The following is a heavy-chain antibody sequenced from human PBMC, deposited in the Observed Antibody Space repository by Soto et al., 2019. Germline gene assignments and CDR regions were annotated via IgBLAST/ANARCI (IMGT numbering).Heavy chain of an antibody. CDR1: GFTFSRYG. D-gene: IGHD5-12*01. CDR3: ARDRGANSGFDGPGDY. J-gene: IGHJ4*02. V-gene: IGHV3-33*01. Sequence: GGSLRLSCAASGFTFSRYGMHWVRQAPGKGLEWVAVVWFDGKNKYYADSVKGRFTISRDNSDNTLYLQMNSLRAEDTALYYCARDRGANSGFDGPGDYWGRGIVVTVSS. CDR2: VWFDGKNK.